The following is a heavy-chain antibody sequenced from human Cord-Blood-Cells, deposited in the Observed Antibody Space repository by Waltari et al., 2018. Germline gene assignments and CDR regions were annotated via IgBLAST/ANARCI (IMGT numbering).Heavy chain of an antibody. Sequence: QLQLQESGPGLVKPSETLSLTCTVSGGSISSSSYYWGWIRQPPGKGLEWIGSLYYSGSTSYNPSRKSRVTISVDTSKNQFSLKLSSVTAADTAVYYCARRGYCSGGSCYGLYYFDYWGQGTLVTVSS. V-gene: IGHV4-39*01. CDR2: LYYSGST. CDR1: GGSISSSSYY. D-gene: IGHD2-15*01. J-gene: IGHJ4*02. CDR3: ARRGYCSGGSCYGLYYFDY.